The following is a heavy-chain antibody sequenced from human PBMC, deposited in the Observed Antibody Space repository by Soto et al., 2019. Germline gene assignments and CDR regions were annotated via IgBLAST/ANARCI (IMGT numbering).Heavy chain of an antibody. CDR2: INHSGST. CDR1: GGSFSCYY. D-gene: IGHD1-26*01. CDR3: ARDHRSVGAKVGGMDV. Sequence: PSETLSLTCAVYGGSFSCYYWSWIRQPPGKGLEWIGEINHSGSTNYNPSLKSRVTISVDTSKNQFSLKLSSVTAADTAVYYCARDHRSVGAKVGGMDVWGQGTTVTVSS. V-gene: IGHV4-34*01. J-gene: IGHJ6*02.